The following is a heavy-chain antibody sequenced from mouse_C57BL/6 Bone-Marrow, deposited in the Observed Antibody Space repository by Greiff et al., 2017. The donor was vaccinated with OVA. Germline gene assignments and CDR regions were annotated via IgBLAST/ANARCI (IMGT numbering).Heavy chain of an antibody. CDR1: GYTFTTYP. V-gene: IGHV1-47*01. CDR2: FHPYNDDT. CDR3: ARRYGSSYGYFDD. D-gene: IGHD1-1*01. Sequence: VQLQQSGAELVKPGASVKLSCKASGYTFTTYPIEWMKQNHGKSLEWIGNFHPYNDDTKYNEKFKGKATLTVEKSYSTVYLELSRLTADDSAVYYCARRYGSSYGYFDDWGTGTTVTVSS. J-gene: IGHJ1*03.